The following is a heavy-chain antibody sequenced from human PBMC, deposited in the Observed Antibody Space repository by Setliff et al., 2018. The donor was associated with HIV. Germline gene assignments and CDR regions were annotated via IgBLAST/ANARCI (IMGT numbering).Heavy chain of an antibody. CDR3: ARGVLITFGYQNWFDP. Sequence: ASVKVSCKTSGYSFTSYGINWVRQAPGQGLEWMGWISPYNGNTDYAQNFQGRVTMTTDTSTSTVYMELRSLISDDTAVYYCARGVLITFGYQNWFDPWGQGTLVTVSS. D-gene: IGHD3-16*01. J-gene: IGHJ5*02. V-gene: IGHV1-18*01. CDR2: ISPYNGNT. CDR1: GYSFTSYG.